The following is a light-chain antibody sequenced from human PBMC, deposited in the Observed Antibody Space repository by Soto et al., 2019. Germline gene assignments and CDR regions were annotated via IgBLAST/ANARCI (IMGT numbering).Light chain of an antibody. V-gene: IGLV1-40*01. J-gene: IGLJ3*02. Sequence: QSVLTQPPSVSGAPGQRVTISCSGTSSNIGAGYDVHWYHQLPGTAPKLLIFGNNNRPSGVPARFSASRSGTSASLAITGLQAEHEADYYCQSFATNLRGSVFGGGTKVTVL. CDR1: SSNIGAGYD. CDR2: GNN. CDR3: QSFATNLRGSV.